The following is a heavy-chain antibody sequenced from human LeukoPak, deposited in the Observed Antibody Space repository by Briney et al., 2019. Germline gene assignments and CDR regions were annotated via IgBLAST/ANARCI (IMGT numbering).Heavy chain of an antibody. CDR3: ARGDYVWGSSHNFDY. D-gene: IGHD3-16*01. V-gene: IGHV4-34*01. Sequence: SETLSLTCAVYGGSFSGYYWSWIRQPPGKGLEWIGEINHSGSTNYNPSLKSRVTISVDTSKNQFSLELSSVTAADTAVYYCARGDYVWGSSHNFDYWGRGTLVTVSS. CDR1: GGSFSGYY. J-gene: IGHJ4*02. CDR2: INHSGST.